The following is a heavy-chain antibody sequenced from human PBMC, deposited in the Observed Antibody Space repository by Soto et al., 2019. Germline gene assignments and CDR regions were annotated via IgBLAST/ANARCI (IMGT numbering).Heavy chain of an antibody. V-gene: IGHV1-3*04. Sequence: APVEVSFKASGYSFTRYSLRWVRQAPGQRLEWMGWINTDNGNTGFSHKFQGRVTVVRDTSANMVYMTLNSLTSGDTAVYYCARDFDQGSFDYWGQGTPVTVSS. CDR2: INTDNGNT. CDR1: GYSFTRYS. J-gene: IGHJ4*01. CDR3: ARDFDQGSFDY. D-gene: IGHD2-2*01.